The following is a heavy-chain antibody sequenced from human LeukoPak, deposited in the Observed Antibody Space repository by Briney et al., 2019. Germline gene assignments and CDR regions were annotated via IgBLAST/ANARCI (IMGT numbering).Heavy chain of an antibody. J-gene: IGHJ4*02. CDR3: AKDLGGGITMVRGYPDY. D-gene: IGHD3-10*01. CDR1: GFSFSTYA. Sequence: GGSLRLSCATSGFSFSTYAMHWVRQAPGKGLEWVSLISWDGGSTYYADSVKGRFTISRDNSKNSLYLQMNSLRAEDTALYYCAKDLGGGITMVRGYPDYWGQGTLVTVSS. V-gene: IGHV3-43D*03. CDR2: ISWDGGST.